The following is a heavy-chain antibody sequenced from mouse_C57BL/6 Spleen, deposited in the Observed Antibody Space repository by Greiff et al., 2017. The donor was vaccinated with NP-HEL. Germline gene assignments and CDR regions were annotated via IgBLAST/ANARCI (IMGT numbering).Heavy chain of an antibody. CDR3: AREEGYYGNYWYFDV. J-gene: IGHJ1*03. CDR1: GYAFSSYW. CDR2: IYPGDGDT. D-gene: IGHD2-1*01. Sequence: QVQLKESGAELVKPGASVKISCKASGYAFSSYWMNWVKQRPGKGLEWIGQIYPGDGDTNYNGKFKGKATLTADKSSSTAYMQLSSLTSEDSAVYFCAREEGYYGNYWYFDVWGTGTTVTVSS. V-gene: IGHV1-80*01.